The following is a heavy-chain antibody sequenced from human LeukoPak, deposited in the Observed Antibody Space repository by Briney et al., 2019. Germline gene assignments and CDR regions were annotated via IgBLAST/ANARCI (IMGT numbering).Heavy chain of an antibody. CDR3: ARYIPARPGFDY. V-gene: IGHV4-59*12. CDR2: IYYSGST. CDR1: GGSISSYY. J-gene: IGHJ4*02. Sequence: SETLSLTCTVSGGSISSYYWSWIRQPPGKGLEWIGYIYYSGSTNYNPSLKSRVTMSVDTSKNQFSLKLSSVTVADTAVYYCARYIPARPGFDYWGQGTLVTVSS. D-gene: IGHD6-6*01.